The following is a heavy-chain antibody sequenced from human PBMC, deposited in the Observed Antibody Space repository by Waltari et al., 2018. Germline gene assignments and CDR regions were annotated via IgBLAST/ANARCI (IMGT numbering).Heavy chain of an antibody. Sequence: QVQLQESGPGLVKPSETLSLTCTVSGDSISSYYWSWIRQPPGEGLEWIGYIYYSGSTNSNPSLKSRVTISVDTFRNQVSLKLSSVTAVDTAVYYCARGPYPVLRYFDWGQGTLVTVSS. V-gene: IGHV4-59*01. J-gene: IGHJ4*02. CDR2: IYYSGST. D-gene: IGHD3-9*01. CDR1: GDSISSYY. CDR3: ARGPYPVLRYFD.